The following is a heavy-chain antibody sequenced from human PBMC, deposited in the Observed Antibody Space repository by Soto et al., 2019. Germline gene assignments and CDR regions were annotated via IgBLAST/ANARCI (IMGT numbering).Heavy chain of an antibody. J-gene: IGHJ4*02. D-gene: IGHD6-19*01. CDR1: GGSVSADSTY. Sequence: QVQLQESGPRLVKPSETLSLTCSVSGGSVSADSTYRSWIRQSPEKGLEWIGYIYYSGSTSYNPSFKSRVTISLDRSKNQFSLKLNSVTAADTAVYYCARDRGGSSGWYFGYWGQGTRVTVSS. CDR2: IYYSGST. V-gene: IGHV4-61*01. CDR3: ARDRGGSSGWYFGY.